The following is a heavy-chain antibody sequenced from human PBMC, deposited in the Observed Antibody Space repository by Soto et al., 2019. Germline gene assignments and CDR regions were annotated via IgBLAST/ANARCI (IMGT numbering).Heavy chain of an antibody. V-gene: IGHV3-73*01. Sequence: GGSLRLSCAASGFTFSGSAMHWVRQASGKGLEWVGRIRSKANSYATAYAASVKGRFTISRDDSKNTAYLQMNSLKAEDTAVYYCTRHVVGYCSGGSCYEGYYFDYWGQGTLVTVSS. CDR3: TRHVVGYCSGGSCYEGYYFDY. J-gene: IGHJ4*02. D-gene: IGHD2-15*01. CDR2: IRSKANSYAT. CDR1: GFTFSGSA.